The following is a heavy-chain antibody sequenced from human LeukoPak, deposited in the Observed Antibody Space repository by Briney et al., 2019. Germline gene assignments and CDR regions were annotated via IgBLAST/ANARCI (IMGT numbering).Heavy chain of an antibody. D-gene: IGHD6-19*01. CDR2: MYYSGTT. CDR3: AKSRVNSGWYNWFDP. J-gene: IGHJ5*02. CDR1: GDSTTSGTFY. Sequence: SETLSLTCTVSGDSTTSGTFYWGWIRQPPGKGLEWIGSMYYSGTTYYNPSLKSRATITVDTSKNQFSLKLNSVTATDTAVYYCAKSRVNSGWYNWFDPWGQGTLVTVSS. V-gene: IGHV4-39*01.